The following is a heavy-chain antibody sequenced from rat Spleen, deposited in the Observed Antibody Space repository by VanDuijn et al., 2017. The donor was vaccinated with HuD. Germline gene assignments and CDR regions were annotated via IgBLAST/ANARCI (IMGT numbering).Heavy chain of an antibody. J-gene: IGHJ4*01. D-gene: IGHD1-10*01. CDR3: ARPHNYRYVMDA. Sequence: EVQLVESGGGLVQPGGSLKFSCAASGFTFSAYAMAWVRQAPKKGLEWVASISYEGSSTYYGDSVKGRFTISRDNAKSTLYLQMNSLRSEDTATYYCARPHNYRYVMDAWGQGTSVTVSS. CDR1: GFTFSAYA. V-gene: IGHV5-17*01. CDR2: ISYEGSST.